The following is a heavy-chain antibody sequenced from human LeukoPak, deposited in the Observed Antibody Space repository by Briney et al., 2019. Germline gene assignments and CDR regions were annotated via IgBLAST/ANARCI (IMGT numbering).Heavy chain of an antibody. CDR1: GGSISSGDYY. Sequence: SQTLSLTCTVSGGSISSGDYYWSWIRQPPGKGLEWIGYIYYSGSTYYNPSLKSRVTISVDTSKNQFSLRLNSVTAADTAVYYCARSRAFNSGAFDPWGQGSLVTVSP. V-gene: IGHV4-30-4*01. J-gene: IGHJ5*02. CDR2: IYYSGST. D-gene: IGHD1-26*01. CDR3: ARSRAFNSGAFDP.